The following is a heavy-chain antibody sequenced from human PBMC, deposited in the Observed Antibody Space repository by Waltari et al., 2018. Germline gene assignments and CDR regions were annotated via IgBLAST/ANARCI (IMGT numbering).Heavy chain of an antibody. CDR3: AKSQLAGWFYYYGMDV. CDR2: ISGSGGST. CDR1: GFTFSSYA. J-gene: IGHJ6*02. V-gene: IGHV3-23*01. D-gene: IGHD1-1*01. Sequence: EVQLLESGGGLVQPGGSLRLSCAASGFTFSSYAMSWVRQAPGKGLEWVSAISGSGGSTYYADSVKGRFTISRDNSKNTLYLQMNSLRAEDTAVYYCAKSQLAGWFYYYGMDVWGQGTTVTVSS.